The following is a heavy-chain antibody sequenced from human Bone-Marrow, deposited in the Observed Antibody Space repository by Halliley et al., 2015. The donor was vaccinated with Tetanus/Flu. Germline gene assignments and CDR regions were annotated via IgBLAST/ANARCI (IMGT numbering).Heavy chain of an antibody. CDR1: GFTFSYYG. D-gene: IGHD3-3*01. Sequence: SLRLSCAASGFTFSYYGIHWVRQAPGKGLEWVAVISYDGTTKYYASSVKGRFTNSRDNSKNTLYLQVSSLTPEDTAVYFCVRDLNLLRFFDWLSSKGMDVWGQGTAVIVSS. J-gene: IGHJ6*02. CDR3: VRDLNLLRFFDWLSSKGMDV. V-gene: IGHV3-30*03. CDR2: ISYDGTTK.